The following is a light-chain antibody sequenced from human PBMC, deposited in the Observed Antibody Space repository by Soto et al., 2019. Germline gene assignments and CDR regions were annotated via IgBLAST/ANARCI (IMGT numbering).Light chain of an antibody. CDR2: DAS. CDR3: QQRNNWPPVT. Sequence: EIVLTQSPATLSLSPGERATLSCRASQSVSSYLAWYQQKPGQAPRLLIYDASNRATGIPARFSGSGSGTDYTLTISSLQPEDFAIYYCQQRNNWPPVTFGGGTKVEIK. J-gene: IGKJ4*01. CDR1: QSVSSY. V-gene: IGKV3-11*01.